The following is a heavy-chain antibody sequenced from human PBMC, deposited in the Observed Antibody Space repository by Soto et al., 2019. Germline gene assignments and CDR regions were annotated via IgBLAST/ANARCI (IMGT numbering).Heavy chain of an antibody. V-gene: IGHV4-34*01. CDR1: GGSFSGYY. Sequence: PSETLSLTCAVYGGSFSGYYWSWIRQPPGKGLEWIGEINHSGSTYYNPSLKSRVTISVNTSKNQFSLKLSSVTAADTAVYYCARAVAAALIDYWGQGTLVTVSS. CDR2: INHSGST. CDR3: ARAVAAALIDY. D-gene: IGHD6-19*01. J-gene: IGHJ4*02.